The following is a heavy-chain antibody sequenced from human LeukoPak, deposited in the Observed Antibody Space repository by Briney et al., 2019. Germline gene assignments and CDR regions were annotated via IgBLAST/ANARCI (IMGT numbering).Heavy chain of an antibody. CDR2: INHSGST. J-gene: IGHJ4*02. CDR1: GGSFSGYY. V-gene: IGHV4-34*01. D-gene: IGHD6-13*01. CDR3: ARRLDYSSSWYSRQTFDY. Sequence: EPLSLPCAVYGGSFSGYYWSWIRQPPGKGLEWIGEINHSGSTNYNPSLKSRVTISVDTSKNQFSLKLSSVTAADTAVYYCARRLDYSSSWYSRQTFDYWGQGTLVTVSS.